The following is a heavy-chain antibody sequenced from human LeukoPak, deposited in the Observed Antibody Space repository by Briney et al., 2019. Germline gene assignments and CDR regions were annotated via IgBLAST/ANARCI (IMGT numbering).Heavy chain of an antibody. CDR1: GYTFTGYY. Sequence: GASVKVSCKASGYTFTGYYMHWVRQAPGQGLEWTGWINPNSGATNYAQKFQGRVTMTRDTSISTAYMELSRLRSDDTAVYYCARDRRGAYGDYATSYWGQGTLVTVSS. V-gene: IGHV1-2*02. CDR3: ARDRRGAYGDYATSY. CDR2: INPNSGAT. J-gene: IGHJ4*02. D-gene: IGHD4-17*01.